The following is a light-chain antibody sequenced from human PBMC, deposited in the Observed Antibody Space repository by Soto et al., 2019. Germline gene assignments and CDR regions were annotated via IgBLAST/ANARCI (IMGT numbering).Light chain of an antibody. V-gene: IGKV1-5*03. CDR3: QHYNSYSEA. Sequence: DIHMAPSPSTLSGSVVDRFPMTCRASQTISSWLAWYQQKPGKAPKLLIYKASTLKSGVPSRFSGSGSGTEFTLTISSLQPDDFATYYCQHYNSYSEAFGQGTKV. CDR1: QTISSW. J-gene: IGKJ1*01. CDR2: KAS.